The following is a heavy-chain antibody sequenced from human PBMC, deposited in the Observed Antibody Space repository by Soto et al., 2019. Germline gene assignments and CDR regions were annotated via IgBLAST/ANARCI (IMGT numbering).Heavy chain of an antibody. CDR2: INHSGST. V-gene: IGHV4-34*01. CDR3: ARDLRAGSTVYYYYYYGMDV. J-gene: IGHJ6*02. D-gene: IGHD6-13*01. Sequence: SETLSLTCAVYGGSFSGYYSSWIRQPPGKGLEWIGEINHSGSTNYNPSLKSRVTISVDTSKNQFSLELSSVTAADTAVYYCARDLRAGSTVYYYYYYGMDVWGQGTTVTV. CDR1: GGSFSGYY.